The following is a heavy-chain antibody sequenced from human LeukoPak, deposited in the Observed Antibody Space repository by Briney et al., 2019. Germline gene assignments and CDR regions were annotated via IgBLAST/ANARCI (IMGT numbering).Heavy chain of an antibody. CDR2: IYYRGST. Sequence: SETLSLTCTLSGASLSSSSYYCGWIRQPPGKGLEWIGSIYYRGSTYYNPSLKSRVTISVDTSKNQFSLKLCSVTAADTAVYYCARPPALDLDAFDIWGQGAMVTVS. CDR3: ARPPALDLDAFDI. V-gene: IGHV4-39*01. J-gene: IGHJ3*02. CDR1: GASLSSSSYY.